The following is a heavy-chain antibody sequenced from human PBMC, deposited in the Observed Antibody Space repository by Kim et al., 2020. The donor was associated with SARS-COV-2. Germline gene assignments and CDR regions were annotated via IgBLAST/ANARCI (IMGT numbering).Heavy chain of an antibody. CDR3: ARAPRSDWWRFDD. J-gene: IGHJ4*02. CDR2: SSPDGNDR. Sequence: GGSLRLSCAASGFTLSDYAIHWVRQPPGKGLEWVSVSSPDGNDRYYIDSVEGRFTLSRDNSKNTVSLQMNSLRPDDAALYYCARAPRSDWWRFDDWGQGT. V-gene: IGHV3-30*03. CDR1: GFTLSDYA. D-gene: IGHD2-8*02.